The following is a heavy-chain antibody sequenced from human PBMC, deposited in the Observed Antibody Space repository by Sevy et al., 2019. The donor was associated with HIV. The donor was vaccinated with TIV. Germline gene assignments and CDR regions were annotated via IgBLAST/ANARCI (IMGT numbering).Heavy chain of an antibody. CDR1: GYSISSGYY. CDR3: ARAGYCSGGSCYYFDY. CDR2: IYHSGST. Sequence: SETLSLTCTVSGYSISSGYYWGWIRQPPGKGLEWIGSIYHSGSTYYNPSLKSRVTISVDTSKNQFSLQLSSVTAADTAVYYCARAGYCSGGSCYYFDYWGQGTLVTVSS. V-gene: IGHV4-38-2*02. J-gene: IGHJ4*02. D-gene: IGHD2-15*01.